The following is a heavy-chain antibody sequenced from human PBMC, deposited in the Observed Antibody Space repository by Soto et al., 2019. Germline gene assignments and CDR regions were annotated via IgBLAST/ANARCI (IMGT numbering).Heavy chain of an antibody. J-gene: IGHJ4*02. CDR1: GFSASSTY. V-gene: IGHV4-59*02. D-gene: IGHD6-19*01. Sequence: SETLSLTCSVSGFSASSTYWGWVRQSPGKGLEWIGYVYNSGSTIYSPSLKSRITISMDPSKNQFSLRLRSVTAADTAVYYCARIPYSSASFDYWGQGNLVTVSS. CDR3: ARIPYSSASFDY. CDR2: VYNSGST.